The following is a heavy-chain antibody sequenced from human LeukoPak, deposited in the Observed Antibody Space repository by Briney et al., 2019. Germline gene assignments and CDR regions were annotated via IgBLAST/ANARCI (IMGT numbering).Heavy chain of an antibody. J-gene: IGHJ4*02. CDR2: INSDGTAI. Sequence: PGGSLRLSCAASGFTFRDYWMHWVRQVSGKEPVWVARINSDGTAISHADSVKGRFTISRDNDKNMVYLQLSSLRADDTAVYYCVRDIAGAFGYWGQGTLVTVFS. D-gene: IGHD1-26*01. V-gene: IGHV3-74*01. CDR3: VRDIAGAFGY. CDR1: GFTFRDYW.